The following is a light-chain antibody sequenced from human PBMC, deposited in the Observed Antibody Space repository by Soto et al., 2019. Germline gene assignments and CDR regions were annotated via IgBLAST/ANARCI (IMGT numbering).Light chain of an antibody. J-gene: IGKJ5*01. CDR1: QSIIRW. CDR3: QQYGISSIT. CDR2: RAS. Sequence: DIQMTQSPSTLSASVGDRITITCRASQSIIRWLAWYQQKPGKAPKLLMYRASTLESGVPSRFSGSGSGTEFTLTISSLQPDDFAVYYCQQYGISSITFGQGTRLEIK. V-gene: IGKV1-5*03.